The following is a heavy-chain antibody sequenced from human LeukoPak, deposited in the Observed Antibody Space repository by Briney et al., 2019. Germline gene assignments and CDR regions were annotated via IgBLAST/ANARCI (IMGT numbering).Heavy chain of an antibody. CDR2: IIPIFGTA. CDR3: ASPGRSEELVAYYYYYMDV. D-gene: IGHD6-6*01. J-gene: IGHJ6*03. CDR1: GGTFSSYA. Sequence: SVKVSCKASGGTFSSYAISWVRQAPGQGLEWMGGIIPIFGTANYAQKFQGRVTITADESTSTAYMELSSLRSEDTAVYYCASPGRSEELVAYYYYYMDVWGKGTTVTVSS. V-gene: IGHV1-69*13.